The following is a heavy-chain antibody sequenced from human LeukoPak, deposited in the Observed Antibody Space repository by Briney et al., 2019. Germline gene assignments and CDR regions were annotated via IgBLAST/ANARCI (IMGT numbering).Heavy chain of an antibody. Sequence: GESLKISCKGSGYSFTSYWIGWVRQMPGKGLEWMGIIYPGDSDTRYSPSFQGQVTISADKSISTAYLQWSSLKASDTAMYYCARRENNDFWSGYPDYWGQGTLDTVSS. CDR2: IYPGDSDT. J-gene: IGHJ4*02. CDR3: ARRENNDFWSGYPDY. D-gene: IGHD3-3*01. CDR1: GYSFTSYW. V-gene: IGHV5-51*01.